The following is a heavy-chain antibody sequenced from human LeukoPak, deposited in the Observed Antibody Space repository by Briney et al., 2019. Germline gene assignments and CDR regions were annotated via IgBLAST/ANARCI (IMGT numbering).Heavy chain of an antibody. Sequence: GAALEISWKGSGSLFTSYWIGGGRQLGGKGVEWRGIIYPGDSYTRYSPSFQGQVTISADKSISTAYLQWSSLKASDTALYYCAKSGRLNYYYGMDVWGQGTTVTVSS. CDR1: GSLFTSYW. CDR2: IYPGDSYT. CDR3: AKSGRLNYYYGMDV. V-gene: IGHV5-51*01. D-gene: IGHD2-8*01. J-gene: IGHJ6*02.